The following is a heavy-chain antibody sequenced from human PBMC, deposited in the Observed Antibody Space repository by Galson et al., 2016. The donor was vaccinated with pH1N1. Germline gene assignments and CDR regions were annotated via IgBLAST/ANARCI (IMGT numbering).Heavy chain of an antibody. CDR2: VSWNSGSI. Sequence: SLRLSCAASGFTLDDSAMHWVRQAPGKGLEWVSGVSWNSGSIAYADSVKGRFTIPRDNAKNSLYLQMNSLRAEDTALYYCAKASGYSYGPLDYWGQGTLVTVSS. V-gene: IGHV3-9*01. J-gene: IGHJ4*02. CDR3: AKASGYSYGPLDY. CDR1: GFTLDDSA. D-gene: IGHD5-18*01.